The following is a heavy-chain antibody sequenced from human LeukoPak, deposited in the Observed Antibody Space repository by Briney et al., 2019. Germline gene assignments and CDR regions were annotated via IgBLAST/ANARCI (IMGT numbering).Heavy chain of an antibody. V-gene: IGHV4-59*01. CDR1: GGSISSYY. Sequence: PSETLSLTCTVSGGSISSYYWSWIRQPPGKGLEWIGYIYYSGSTNYNPSLKSRVTISVDTSKNQFSLELSSVTAADTAVYYCARFSSSGWWFDYWGQGTLVTVSS. D-gene: IGHD6-19*01. J-gene: IGHJ4*02. CDR2: IYYSGST. CDR3: ARFSSSGWWFDY.